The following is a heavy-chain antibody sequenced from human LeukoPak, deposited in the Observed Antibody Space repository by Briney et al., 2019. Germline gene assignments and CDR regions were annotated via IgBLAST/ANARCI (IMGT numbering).Heavy chain of an antibody. Sequence: PGGSLRLSCAASGFTFSSYSMNWVRQAPGKGLEWVSSISSSSSYIYYADSVKGRFTISRDNAKNSLYLQMNSLRAEDTAVYYCARVWVATASYYYYYGMDVWGQGTTVTVSS. CDR1: GFTFSSYS. CDR2: ISSSSSYI. CDR3: ARVWVATASYYYYYGMDV. D-gene: IGHD5-12*01. J-gene: IGHJ6*02. V-gene: IGHV3-21*01.